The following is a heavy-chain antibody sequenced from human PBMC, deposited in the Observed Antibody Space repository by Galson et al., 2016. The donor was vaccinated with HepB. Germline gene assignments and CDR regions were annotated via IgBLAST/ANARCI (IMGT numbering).Heavy chain of an antibody. Sequence: TLSLTCTVSGGSIGSGGYYWGWIRQHPGKGREWIGYIYYSGSTYYNPSPKSRVTISVDTSKNQFSLKLSSVTAADTAVYYCARARAGLYYGAAGFDYWGQGTLVTVSS. J-gene: IGHJ4*02. D-gene: IGHD4-17*01. CDR2: IYYSGST. CDR3: ARARAGLYYGAAGFDY. CDR1: GGSIGSGGYY. V-gene: IGHV4-31*03.